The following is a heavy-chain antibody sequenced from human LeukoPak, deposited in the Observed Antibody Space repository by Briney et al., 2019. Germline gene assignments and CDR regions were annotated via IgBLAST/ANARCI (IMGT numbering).Heavy chain of an antibody. Sequence: SETLSLTCTVSGGSISSYYWSWIRQPPGKGLEWIGYIYYSGSTNYNPSLKSRVTISVDTSKNQFSLKLSSVTAADTAVYYCAREDCGGDCYTYWGQGTLVTVSS. D-gene: IGHD2-21*02. J-gene: IGHJ4*02. CDR1: GGSISSYY. V-gene: IGHV4-59*01. CDR3: AREDCGGDCYTY. CDR2: IYYSGST.